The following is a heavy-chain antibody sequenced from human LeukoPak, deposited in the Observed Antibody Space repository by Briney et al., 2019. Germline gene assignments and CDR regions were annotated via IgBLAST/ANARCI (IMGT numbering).Heavy chain of an antibody. Sequence: SETLSLTCTVSGGSINSGAYYWSWIRQHPGKGLEWIGSIYYSGSTYYNPSLKSRVTISVDTSKNQFSLKLSSVTAADTAVYYCARVYGSRAFDIWGQGTLVTVSS. CDR2: IYYSGST. J-gene: IGHJ3*02. D-gene: IGHD3-10*01. CDR3: ARVYGSRAFDI. CDR1: GGSINSGAYY. V-gene: IGHV4-39*01.